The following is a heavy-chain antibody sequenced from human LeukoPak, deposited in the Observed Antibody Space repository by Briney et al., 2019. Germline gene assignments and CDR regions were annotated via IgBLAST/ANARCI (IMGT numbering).Heavy chain of an antibody. CDR1: GFTFRNYA. V-gene: IGHV3-30-3*01. Sequence: GGSLRLSCTASGFTFRNYAMHWVRQAPGKGLEWVAVISYDGNNKYYADSVKGRFTISRDNSKNTLFLQINSLGAEDTAVYFCASIFTMIIPHFDYWGQGTLVTVSS. CDR2: ISYDGNNK. D-gene: IGHD3-22*01. J-gene: IGHJ4*02. CDR3: ASIFTMIIPHFDY.